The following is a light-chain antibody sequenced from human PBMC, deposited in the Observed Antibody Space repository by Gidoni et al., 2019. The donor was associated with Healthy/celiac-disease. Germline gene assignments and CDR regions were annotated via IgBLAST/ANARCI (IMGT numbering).Light chain of an antibody. V-gene: IGKV3-11*01. J-gene: IGKJ5*01. CDR1: QSVSSY. Sequence: EILLTQSPATLSLSPGDRATLSCRASQSVSSYLAWYKQKPGQATRLLIYDAYNRATGIPDRLRGSGYGTDFTLTISSLEPEDVAVYYCQQRSNWTPITFGQGTRLEIK. CDR3: QQRSNWTPIT. CDR2: DAY.